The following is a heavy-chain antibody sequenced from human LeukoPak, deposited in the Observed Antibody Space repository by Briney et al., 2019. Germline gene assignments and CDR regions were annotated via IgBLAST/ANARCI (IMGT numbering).Heavy chain of an antibody. J-gene: IGHJ4*02. CDR2: INPSGGST. CDR3: ARVPTLRELSPPFDY. D-gene: IGHD1-26*01. V-gene: IGHV1-46*01. Sequence: ASVKVSCKASGYTLTSYYMHWVRQAPGQGLEWMGIINPSGGSTSYAQKFQGRVTMTRDTSTSTVYMELSSLRSEDTAVYYCARVPTLRELSPPFDYWGQGTLVTVSS. CDR1: GYTLTSYY.